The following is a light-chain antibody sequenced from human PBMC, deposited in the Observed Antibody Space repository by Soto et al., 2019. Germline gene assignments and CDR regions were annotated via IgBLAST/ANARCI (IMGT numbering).Light chain of an antibody. Sequence: EIVLTQSPATLSFSPGEIATLSFRASQSVSSYLAWYQQKPGQAPRLLIYDASNRATGIPARFSGSGSGTEFTLTISSLQSEDFAVYYCQQYNDWPPWTFGQGTKVDIK. CDR3: QQYNDWPPWT. J-gene: IGKJ1*01. CDR1: QSVSSY. V-gene: IGKV3-11*01. CDR2: DAS.